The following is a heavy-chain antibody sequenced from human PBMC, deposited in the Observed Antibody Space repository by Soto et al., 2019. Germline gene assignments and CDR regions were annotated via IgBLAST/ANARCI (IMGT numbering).Heavy chain of an antibody. D-gene: IGHD2-15*01. J-gene: IGHJ4*02. Sequence: SETLSLTCTVSGGSISSSSYYWGWIRQPPGKGLEWVGSIYYSGSTYHNPSLKSRVTISVDTSKNQFSLKLSSVTAADTAVYYCARGVCSGGSCYPQQIRDFDYWGQGTLVTVSS. CDR2: IYYSGST. CDR1: GGSISSSSYY. V-gene: IGHV4-39*07. CDR3: ARGVCSGGSCYPQQIRDFDY.